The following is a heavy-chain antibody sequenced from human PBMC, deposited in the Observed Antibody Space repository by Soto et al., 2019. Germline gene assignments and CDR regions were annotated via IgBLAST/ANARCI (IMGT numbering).Heavy chain of an antibody. CDR1: GFTFSSYA. D-gene: IGHD5-18*01. CDR3: ARDPRYGPGY. J-gene: IGHJ4*02. CDR2: ISSNGGST. V-gene: IGHV3-64*01. Sequence: GGSLRLSCAASGFTFSSYAMHWVRQAPGKGLEYVSAISSNGGSTYYANSVKGRFTISRDNSKNTLYLQMGSLRAEDMAVYYCARDPRYGPGYWGQGTLVTVSS.